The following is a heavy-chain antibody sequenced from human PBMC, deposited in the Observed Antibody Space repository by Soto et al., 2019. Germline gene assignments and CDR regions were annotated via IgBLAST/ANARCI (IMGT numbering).Heavy chain of an antibody. CDR1: GGSISSYY. V-gene: IGHV4-59*12. CDR3: ARDKITGLFDY. J-gene: IGHJ4*02. Sequence: PSETLSLTCTVSGGSISSYYCSWIRQPPGKGLEWIGYIYHSGSTNYNPSLKSRVTISVDTSKNQFSLKLTSVTAADTAVYYCARDKITGLFDYWGQGTLVTVSS. CDR2: IYHSGST. D-gene: IGHD2-8*02.